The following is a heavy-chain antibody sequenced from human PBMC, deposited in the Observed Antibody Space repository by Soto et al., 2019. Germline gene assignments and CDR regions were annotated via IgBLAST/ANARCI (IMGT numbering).Heavy chain of an antibody. Sequence: QVQLVQSGAEVKKPGASVTVSCKTSGYTFSSIGISWVRQAHGQGLAWMGWISPHKDDTYYAQRLQGRGTMTTDTSTSTDYMELRSLRSDDTAVYFCARDLDASGSYYTNYWGQGTLVTVSS. J-gene: IGHJ4*02. CDR2: ISPHKDDT. CDR3: ARDLDASGSYYTNY. CDR1: GYTFSSIG. V-gene: IGHV1-18*01. D-gene: IGHD3-10*01.